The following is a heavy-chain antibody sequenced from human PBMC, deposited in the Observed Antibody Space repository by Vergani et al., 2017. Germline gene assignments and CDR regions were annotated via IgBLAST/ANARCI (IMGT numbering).Heavy chain of an antibody. CDR3: ASAYYYGSGSYYNLSPPEV. CDR1: GYTFTGYY. D-gene: IGHD3-10*01. J-gene: IGHJ3*01. Sequence: QVQLVQSGAEVKKPGASVKVSCKASGYTFTGYYMHWVRQAPGQGLEWMGIINPSGGSTSYAQKFQGRVTMTRDTSTSTVYMELSSLRSEDTAVYYCASAYYYGSGSYYNLSPPEVWGQGTMVTVSS. CDR2: INPSGGST. V-gene: IGHV1-46*01.